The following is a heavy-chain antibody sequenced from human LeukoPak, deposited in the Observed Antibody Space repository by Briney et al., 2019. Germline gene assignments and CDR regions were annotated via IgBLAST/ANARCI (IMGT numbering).Heavy chain of an antibody. CDR2: IYSGGST. J-gene: IGHJ3*02. CDR1: GLTVSSNY. Sequence: GGSLRLSCAASGLTVSSNYMSWVRQAPGKGLEWVSIIYSGGSTYYADSVKGRFTISRDNSKNTLYLQMNSLRVEDTALYYCARDQGVGAATGLDFDIWGQGTRVTVS. V-gene: IGHV3-66*01. D-gene: IGHD1-26*01. CDR3: ARDQGVGAATGLDFDI.